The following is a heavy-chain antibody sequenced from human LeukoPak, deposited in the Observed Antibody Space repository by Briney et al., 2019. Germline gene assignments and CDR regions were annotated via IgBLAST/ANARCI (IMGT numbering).Heavy chain of an antibody. CDR2: IYYSGST. J-gene: IGHJ5*02. CDR1: GGSVSSGSYY. D-gene: IGHD4-11*01. V-gene: IGHV4-61*01. Sequence: PSETLSLTCTVSGGSVSSGSYYWSWIRQPPGKGLEWIGYIYYSGSTNYNPSLKSRVTISVDTSKNQFSLKLSSVTAADTAVYYCAREAMTTGNWFDPWGQGTLVTVSS. CDR3: AREAMTTGNWFDP.